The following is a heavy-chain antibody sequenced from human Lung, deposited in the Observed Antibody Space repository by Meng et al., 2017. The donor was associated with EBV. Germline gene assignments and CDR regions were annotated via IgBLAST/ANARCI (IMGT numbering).Heavy chain of an antibody. V-gene: IGHV4-34*02. CDR3: ARGGWSSSWGN. CDR1: GGSFSGYY. CDR2: INHSGST. Sequence: QVQQQLWGAGLLKPSETLSLTCGVYGGSFSGYYWSWIRQPPGKGLEWIGEINHSGSTNYNPSLKSRVTISVDTSKNQFSLKLSSVTAADTAVYYCARGGWSSSWGNWGQGTLVTVSS. J-gene: IGHJ4*02. D-gene: IGHD6-13*01.